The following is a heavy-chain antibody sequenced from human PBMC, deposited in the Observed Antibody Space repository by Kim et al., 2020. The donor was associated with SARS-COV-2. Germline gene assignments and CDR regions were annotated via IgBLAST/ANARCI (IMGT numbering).Heavy chain of an antibody. J-gene: IGHJ6*02. V-gene: IGHV3-74*01. CDR2: T. D-gene: IGHD3-10*01. CDR3: ARGNYGFDV. Sequence: TNYADSAKGRFTISRDNAKSTLYLRMDSLRPEDTAVYYCARGNYGFDVWGQGTSVTVSS.